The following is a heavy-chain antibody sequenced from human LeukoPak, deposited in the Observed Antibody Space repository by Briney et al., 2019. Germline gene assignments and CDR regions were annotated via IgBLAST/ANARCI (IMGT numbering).Heavy chain of an antibody. CDR2: ISGSGGST. V-gene: IGHV3-23*01. Sequence: GRSLRLSCAASGFTFSSHALSWVRQAPGKGLEWVSSISGSGGSTYYADSVKGRFTISRDSSKNTLYLQMNGLRAEDTAVYYCAKDYYDSSGYLRQYFDYWGQGTLVTVSS. D-gene: IGHD3-22*01. CDR3: AKDYYDSSGYLRQYFDY. CDR1: GFTFSSHA. J-gene: IGHJ4*02.